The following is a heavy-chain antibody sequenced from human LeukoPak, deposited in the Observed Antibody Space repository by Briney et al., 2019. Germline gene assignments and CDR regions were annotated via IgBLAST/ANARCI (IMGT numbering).Heavy chain of an antibody. CDR2: NNPNSGGT. J-gene: IGHJ6*03. Sequence: GASVKVSCKASGYTFTGYYIHWVRQAPGQGLEWMGWNNPNSGGTNYAQKFQGRVTMTRDTSISTAYMELSRLRSDDTAVYYCARDTARITIFGVAKYMDVWGKGTTVTVSS. CDR1: GYTFTGYY. CDR3: ARDTARITIFGVAKYMDV. V-gene: IGHV1-2*02. D-gene: IGHD3-3*01.